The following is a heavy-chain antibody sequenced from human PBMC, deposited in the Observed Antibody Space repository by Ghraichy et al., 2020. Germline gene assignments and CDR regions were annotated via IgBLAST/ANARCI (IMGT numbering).Heavy chain of an antibody. V-gene: IGHV4-39*01. CDR3: ARGGYCSGGSCYTEYFQH. CDR1: GGSISSSSYY. D-gene: IGHD2-15*01. CDR2: IYYSGST. Sequence: SETLSLTCTVSGGSISSSSYYWGWIRQPPGKGLEWIGSIYYSGSTYYNPSLKSRVTISVDTSKNQFSLKLSSVTAADTAVYYCARGGYCSGGSCYTEYFQHWGQGTLVTVSS. J-gene: IGHJ1*01.